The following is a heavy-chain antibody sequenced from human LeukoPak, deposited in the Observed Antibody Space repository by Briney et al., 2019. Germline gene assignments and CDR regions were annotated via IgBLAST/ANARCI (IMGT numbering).Heavy chain of an antibody. CDR3: ARDFSHYYDSSGYYDNWFDP. J-gene: IGHJ5*02. D-gene: IGHD3-22*01. CDR1: GYTFTSYY. V-gene: IGHV1-46*01. CDR2: INPSGGST. Sequence: ASVKVPCKASGYTFTSYYMHWVRQAPGQGLEWMGIINPSGGSTSYAQKFQGRVTMTRDTSTSTVYMELSSLRSEDTAVYYCARDFSHYYDSSGYYDNWFDPWGQGTLVTVSS.